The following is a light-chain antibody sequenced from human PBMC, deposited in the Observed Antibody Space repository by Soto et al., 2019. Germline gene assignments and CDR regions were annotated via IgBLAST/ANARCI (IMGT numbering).Light chain of an antibody. CDR2: KAS. V-gene: IGKV1-5*03. CDR1: QTISNW. J-gene: IGKJ1*01. CDR3: QQYNTYWT. Sequence: DIQMTQSPSTLSASVGDRVTITCRASQTISNWLAWYQQKPGKAPKLLIYKASTLESGAPSRFSGSGSGTEFTLTINSLQPDDFATYYCQQYNTYWTFGQGTKVEIK.